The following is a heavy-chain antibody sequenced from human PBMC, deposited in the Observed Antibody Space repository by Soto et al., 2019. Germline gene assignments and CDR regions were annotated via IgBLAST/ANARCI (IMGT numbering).Heavy chain of an antibody. CDR1: GFTFSSYG. CDR2: IWYDGSNK. D-gene: IGHD6-6*01. Sequence: GGSLRLSCAASGFTFSSYGMHWVRQAPGKGLEWVAVIWYDGSNKYYADSVKGRLTISRDNSKNTLYLQMNSLRAEDTAVYYCARDPSSIAARAFDYWGQGTLVTVS. CDR3: ARDPSSIAARAFDY. J-gene: IGHJ4*02. V-gene: IGHV3-33*01.